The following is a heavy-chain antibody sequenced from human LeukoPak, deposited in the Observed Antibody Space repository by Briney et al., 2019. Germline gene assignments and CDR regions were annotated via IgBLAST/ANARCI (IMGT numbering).Heavy chain of an antibody. Sequence: PGGSLRLSCAASGFTFSSYAMSWVRQAPGKGLEWVSAISGSGGSTYYADSVKGRFTISRDNSKNTLYLQMNSLRAEDTAVYYCAKDSYESPLWFGELFSLTNWFDPWGQGTLVTVSS. CDR3: AKDSYESPLWFGELFSLTNWFDP. J-gene: IGHJ5*02. D-gene: IGHD3-10*01. CDR2: ISGSGGST. CDR1: GFTFSSYA. V-gene: IGHV3-23*01.